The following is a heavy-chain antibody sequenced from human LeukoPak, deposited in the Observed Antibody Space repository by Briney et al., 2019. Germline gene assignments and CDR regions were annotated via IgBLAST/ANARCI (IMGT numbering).Heavy chain of an antibody. CDR1: GFTFSSDA. J-gene: IGHJ4*02. CDR3: AKGGYNPYYFDY. D-gene: IGHD5-24*01. CDR2: SMGSGGST. V-gene: IGHV3-23*01. Sequence: PGRSLRLSCAASGFTFSSDAMTWVRKAPRQGKELESASMGSGGSTYDPDSVKGRFTISRDNSKNTLYRQMNSRRAEETAVYYCAKGGYNPYYFDYWGQGTLVTVSS.